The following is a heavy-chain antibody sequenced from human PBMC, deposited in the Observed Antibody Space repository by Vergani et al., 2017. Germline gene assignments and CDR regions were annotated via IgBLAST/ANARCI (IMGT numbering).Heavy chain of an antibody. J-gene: IGHJ4*02. CDR1: GFTFSSYE. CDR2: ISSSGSTI. D-gene: IGHD2-2*01. Sequence: EVQLVESGGGLVQPGGSLRLSCAASGFTFSSYEMNWVRQAPGKGLEWVSYISSSGSTIYYADSVKGRFTISRDNAKNSLYLQMNSLRAEDTAVYYCARDLVVPAAISDYWGQGTLVTVSS. V-gene: IGHV3-48*03. CDR3: ARDLVVPAAISDY.